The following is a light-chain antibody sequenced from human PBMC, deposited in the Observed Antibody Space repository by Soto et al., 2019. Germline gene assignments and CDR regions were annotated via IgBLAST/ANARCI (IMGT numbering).Light chain of an antibody. Sequence: QAVVTQPPSVSGAPGQRVTISCTGSSSNIGSTYDVQWYQQLPGTAPKLLIHGNTNRPSGVPDRFSGSKSGTSASLAITGLQADDEADYYCQSYDDSLSGHYVFGTGTKRNVL. V-gene: IGLV1-40*01. CDR1: SSNIGSTYD. J-gene: IGLJ1*01. CDR3: QSYDDSLSGHYV. CDR2: GNT.